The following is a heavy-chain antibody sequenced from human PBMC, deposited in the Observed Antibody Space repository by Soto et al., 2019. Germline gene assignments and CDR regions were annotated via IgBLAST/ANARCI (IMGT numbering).Heavy chain of an antibody. D-gene: IGHD2-15*01. V-gene: IGHV1-69*13. CDR2: IIPIFGTA. CDR1: GGTFSSYA. CDR3: ARPRVPAAQLRYCSGGSCYSGFYYYGMDV. J-gene: IGHJ6*02. Sequence: SVKVSCKASGGTFSSYAISWVRQAPGQGLEWMGGIIPIFGTANYAQKFQGRVTITADESTSTAYMELSSLRSEDTAVYYCARPRVPAAQLRYCSGGSCYSGFYYYGMDVWGQGTTVTVSS.